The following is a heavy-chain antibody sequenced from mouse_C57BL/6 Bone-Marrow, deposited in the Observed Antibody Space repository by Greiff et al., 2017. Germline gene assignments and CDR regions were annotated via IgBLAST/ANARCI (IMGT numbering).Heavy chain of an antibody. CDR1: GFSINSDCY. V-gene: IGHV3-3*01. D-gene: IGHD2-5*01. Sequence: VQLKESGPSLVRPSQTLSLTCTVTGFSINSDCYWIWIRQFPGNKLEYIGYTFYSGITYYNPSLEIRTYITRDTSKNQFSLKLSSVTTEDTATYYCARDESNPYAMDYWGQGTSVTVSS. CDR2: TFYSGIT. J-gene: IGHJ4*01. CDR3: ARDESNPYAMDY.